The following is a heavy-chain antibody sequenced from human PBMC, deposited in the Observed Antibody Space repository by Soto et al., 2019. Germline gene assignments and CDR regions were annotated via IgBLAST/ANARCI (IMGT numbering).Heavy chain of an antibody. D-gene: IGHD4-17*01. V-gene: IGHV3-9*01. J-gene: IGHJ4*02. Sequence: EVQLVESGGGLVQPGRSLRLSCAASGFTFDDYAMHWVRQAPGKGLEWVSGISWNSGSIGYADSVKGRFTISRDNAKNSLYLQMNSLRAEDTALYYCAKSVKANYGDYVAYFDYWSQGTLVTVSS. CDR2: ISWNSGSI. CDR1: GFTFDDYA. CDR3: AKSVKANYGDYVAYFDY.